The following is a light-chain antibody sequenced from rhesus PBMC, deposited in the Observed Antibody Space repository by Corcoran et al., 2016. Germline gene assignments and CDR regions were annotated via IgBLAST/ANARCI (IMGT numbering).Light chain of an antibody. CDR1: ESVGSY. CDR2: SAY. CDR3: QQYNDLLT. Sequence: EIVMTQSPATLSLSPGETATLSCRASESVGSYLAWYQQKPGKVPKLLVHSAYFRATGIPDKFSGTGSMTEFTLTISSLEPEDVGVYHCQQYNDLLTVGGGTKVEIK. V-gene: IGKV3-40*03. J-gene: IGKJ4*01.